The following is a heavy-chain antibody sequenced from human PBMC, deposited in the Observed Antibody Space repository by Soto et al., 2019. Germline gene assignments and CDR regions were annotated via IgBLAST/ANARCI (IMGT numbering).Heavy chain of an antibody. J-gene: IGHJ4*02. CDR3: ASRLVRGARFDY. Sequence: PSETLTLTCAVYGGSFTGYYWSWIRQPPGKGLEWIGEINHSGSTNYNPSLKSRVTISVDTSKNQFSLKLSSVTAADTAVYYCASRLVRGARFDYWGQGTLVTVSS. V-gene: IGHV4-34*01. D-gene: IGHD3-10*01. CDR2: INHSGST. CDR1: GGSFTGYY.